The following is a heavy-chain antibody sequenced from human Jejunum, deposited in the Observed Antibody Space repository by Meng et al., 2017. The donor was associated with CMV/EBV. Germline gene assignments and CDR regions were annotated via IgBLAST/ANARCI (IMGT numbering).Heavy chain of an antibody. CDR2: MYYSGST. CDR3: ARDNSGWYLDY. CDR1: AGSISSHSSY. J-gene: IGHJ4*02. V-gene: IGHV4-39*07. D-gene: IGHD5-12*01. Sequence: TVSAGSISSHSSYWGWIRQSPGKGLEWIGTMYYSGSTQYNPSLKSRVTISVDTSKNQFSLNLSSVTAADTAVYYCARDNSGWYLDYWGQGALVTVSS.